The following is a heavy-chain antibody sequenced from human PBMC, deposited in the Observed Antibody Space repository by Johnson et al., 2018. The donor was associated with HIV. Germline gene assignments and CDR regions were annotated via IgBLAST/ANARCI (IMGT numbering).Heavy chain of an antibody. CDR3: ARTQVYSSSRDDAFDI. CDR1: GFTVMSHY. J-gene: IGHJ3*02. CDR2: IYDGDTT. D-gene: IGHD6-13*01. Sequence: VQLVESGGGSVQPGGSLRLSCAASGFTVMSHYMTWVRQAPGKGLEWVSVIYDGDTTYYTDSVKGRFTISRDDSKNTLYLQMNSLRPDDSALYYCARTQVYSSSRDDAFDIWGQGTMVTVSS. V-gene: IGHV3-66*02.